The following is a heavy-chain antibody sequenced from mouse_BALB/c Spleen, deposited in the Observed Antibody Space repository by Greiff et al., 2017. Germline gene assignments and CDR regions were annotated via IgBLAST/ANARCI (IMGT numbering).Heavy chain of an antibody. CDR1: GFTFSSYT. Sequence: EVQLVESGGGLVKPGGSLKLSCAASGFTFSSYTMSWVRQTPEKRLEWVATISSGGSYTYYPDSVKGRFTISRDNAKNTLYLQMSSLKSEDTAMYYCARQKITTVVDWYFDVWGAGTTVTVSS. J-gene: IGHJ1*01. CDR2: ISSGGSYT. V-gene: IGHV5-6*01. D-gene: IGHD1-1*01. CDR3: ARQKITTVVDWYFDV.